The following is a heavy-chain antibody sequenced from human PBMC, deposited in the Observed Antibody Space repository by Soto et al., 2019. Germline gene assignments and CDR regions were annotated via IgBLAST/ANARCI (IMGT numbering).Heavy chain of an antibody. CDR3: ARTVCSSASCYGYYYYGLYV. CDR2: IYYSGST. J-gene: IGHJ6*02. D-gene: IGHD2-2*01. Sequence: SETLSLTCTVSGDPISSTNNYWSWIRQHPGKGLEWIGYIYYSGSTYYNPSLKSRPAISVDTSKNQFSLKLSSVTAADTAVYYCARTVCSSASCYGYYYYGLYVGGQVTTVTVS. V-gene: IGHV4-31*03. CDR1: GDPISSTNNY.